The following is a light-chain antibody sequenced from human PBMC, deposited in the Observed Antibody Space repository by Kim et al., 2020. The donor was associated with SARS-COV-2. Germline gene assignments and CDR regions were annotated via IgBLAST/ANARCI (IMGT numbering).Light chain of an antibody. J-gene: IGKJ1*01. Sequence: ASVGDTVIITCRASQTIDRHLSWYQQKPGKAPSLLLYKTSTLQSGVPSRFSGSGSGRDYILTIRDLQPDDFATYFCQQSFSTPQTFGQGTKVDIK. CDR1: QTIDRH. V-gene: IGKV1-39*01. CDR3: QQSFSTPQT. CDR2: KTS.